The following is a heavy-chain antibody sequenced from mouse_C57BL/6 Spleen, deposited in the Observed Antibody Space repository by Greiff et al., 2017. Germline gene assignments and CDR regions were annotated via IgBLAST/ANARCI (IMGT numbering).Heavy chain of an antibody. D-gene: IGHD2-1*01. Sequence: QVQLQQSGAELVKPGASVKMSCKASGYTFTSYWITWVKQRPGQGLEWIGDIYPGSGSTNYNEKFKSKATLTVDTSSSTAYMQLSSLTSEDSAVYYCARRMGGNYRESYNYYAMDYWGQGTSVTVSS. V-gene: IGHV1-55*01. CDR2: IYPGSGST. J-gene: IGHJ4*01. CDR3: ARRMGGNYRESYNYYAMDY. CDR1: GYTFTSYW.